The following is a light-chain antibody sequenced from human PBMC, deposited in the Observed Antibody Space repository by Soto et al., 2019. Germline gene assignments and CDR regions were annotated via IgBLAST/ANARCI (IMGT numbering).Light chain of an antibody. CDR1: SSDIGGYDY. Sequence: QSVLAQPASVSGSPGQSITISCTGTSSDIGGYDYVSWYQQRPGKAPKLMIYEVRYRPSGVSNRFSGSKSGNTASLTTSGLQAEDEAVYYCCSYTRTSNHYFFGSGTKVTVL. V-gene: IGLV2-14*01. CDR3: CSYTRTSNHYF. J-gene: IGLJ1*01. CDR2: EVR.